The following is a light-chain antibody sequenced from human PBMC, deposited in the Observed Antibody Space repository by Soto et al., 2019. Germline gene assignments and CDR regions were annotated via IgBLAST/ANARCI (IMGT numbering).Light chain of an antibody. CDR3: QQYNSYSRT. Sequence: IQMTQSPSILSASVGDRVTITCRASQSISTWLAWYQQKPEKAPKLLIHDASTSESGVPSRFSGSGSGTEFTLTISSLQPDDFATYYCQQYNSYSRTFGQGTRVEV. CDR2: DAS. J-gene: IGKJ1*01. CDR1: QSISTW. V-gene: IGKV1-5*01.